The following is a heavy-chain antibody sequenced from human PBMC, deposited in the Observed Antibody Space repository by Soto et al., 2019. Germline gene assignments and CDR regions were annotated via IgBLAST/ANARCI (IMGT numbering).Heavy chain of an antibody. Sequence: PGGSLRLSCAASGFTFSSYGMHWVRQAPGKGLEWVAVISYDGSNKYYADSVKGRFTISRDNSKNTLYLQMNSLRAEDTAVYYCANDCYDSVWGSSRYYHYGMDVWGQGTTVTVSS. V-gene: IGHV3-30*18. D-gene: IGHD3-16*02. CDR3: ANDCYDSVWGSSRYYHYGMDV. J-gene: IGHJ6*02. CDR1: GFTFSSYG. CDR2: ISYDGSNK.